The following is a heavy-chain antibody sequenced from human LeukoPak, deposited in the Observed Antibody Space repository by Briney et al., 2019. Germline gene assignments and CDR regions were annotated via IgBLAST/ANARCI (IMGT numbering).Heavy chain of an antibody. CDR1: AGSISNYH. V-gene: IGHV4-59*01. D-gene: IGHD6-19*01. CDR3: ARAGSGWSFDY. Sequence: SETLSLTCTVAAGSISNYHWSWIRQPPGKGLEWIGCIFYSGSTYYNPSLKSRVTISVDMSKNQFSLKLTSVTAADTAVYYCARAGSGWSFDYWGQGTLVTVSS. CDR2: IFYSGST. J-gene: IGHJ4*02.